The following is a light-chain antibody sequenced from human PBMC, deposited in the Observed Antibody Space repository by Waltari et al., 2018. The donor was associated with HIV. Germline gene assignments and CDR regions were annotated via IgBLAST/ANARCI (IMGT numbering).Light chain of an antibody. CDR1: RTVLYHSDNKHY. J-gene: IGKJ4*01. Sequence: DIVMTQSPDSLAVSLGETVSINCKSSRTVLYHSDNKHYLAWDQHKPGQAPRVLISWASTRAVMVPSSIPALGVPERFSGSGSGTNFSLTISGLQEDDVAIYYCQQYFSLPPTFGGGTRVERK. CDR2: WAS. V-gene: IGKV4-1*01. CDR3: QQYFSLPPT.